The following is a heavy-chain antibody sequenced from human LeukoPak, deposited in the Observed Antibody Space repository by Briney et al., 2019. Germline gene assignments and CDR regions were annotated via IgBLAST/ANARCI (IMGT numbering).Heavy chain of an antibody. V-gene: IGHV5-51*01. D-gene: IGHD5-12*01. CDR2: IYPYDSDT. Sequence: TGESLKISCKASGYSFTSYWIGWVRQMPGKGLEWMGIIYPYDSDTRYSPSFQVQVTISADKSISTDYLQWRNLQASETGMYYCARHIGYSAWNPDYWGQGTLVTVSS. J-gene: IGHJ4*02. CDR1: GYSFTSYW. CDR3: ARHIGYSAWNPDY.